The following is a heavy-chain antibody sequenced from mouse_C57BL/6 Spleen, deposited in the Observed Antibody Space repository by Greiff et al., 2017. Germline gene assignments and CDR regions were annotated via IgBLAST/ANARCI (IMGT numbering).Heavy chain of an antibody. CDR2: ISSGSSTI. CDR1: GFTFSDYG. J-gene: IGHJ1*03. D-gene: IGHD4-1*01. CDR3: ARRDGTDWYFDV. V-gene: IGHV5-17*01. Sequence: EVMLVESGGGLVKPGGSLKLSCAASGFTFSDYGMHWVRQAPEKGLEWVAYISSGSSTIYYADTVKGRFTISRDNAKNTLFLQMTSLRSEDTAMYYCARRDGTDWYFDVWGTGTTVTVSS.